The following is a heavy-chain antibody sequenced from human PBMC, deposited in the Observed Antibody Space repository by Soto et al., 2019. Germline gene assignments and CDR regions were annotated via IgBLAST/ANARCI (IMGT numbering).Heavy chain of an antibody. CDR2: IYYSGAT. Sequence: SETLSLTCTVSGGSISSHDWIWIRQPPGKGLEYIAKIYYSGATDYNASLKSRVTISVDTSKNQFSLKLSSVTAADTAVYYCARQEKYYDYIWGIPLYYFDYWGQGTLVTVSS. V-gene: IGHV4-59*08. CDR1: GGSISSHD. CDR3: ARQEKYYDYIWGIPLYYFDY. J-gene: IGHJ4*02. D-gene: IGHD3-16*01.